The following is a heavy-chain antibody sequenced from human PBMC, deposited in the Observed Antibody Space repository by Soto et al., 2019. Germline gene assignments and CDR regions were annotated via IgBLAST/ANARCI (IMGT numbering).Heavy chain of an antibody. D-gene: IGHD3-10*01. Sequence: EVQLSQSGGGLVQPGGSLRLSCAASGFTFSDYGMSWFRQAPGKGLEGVSTIRGSAGNTYYVDSVKGRFTISRDDSTNTVYLQMNSLRAEDTAVYYCAKPLWFGESVFDPWGQGTLVIVSS. V-gene: IGHV3-23*01. CDR1: GFTFSDYG. CDR3: AKPLWFGESVFDP. CDR2: IRGSAGNT. J-gene: IGHJ5*02.